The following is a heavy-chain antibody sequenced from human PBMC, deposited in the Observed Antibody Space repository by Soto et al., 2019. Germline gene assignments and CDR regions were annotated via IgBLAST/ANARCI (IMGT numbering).Heavy chain of an antibody. CDR1: GFSLSTSGVG. D-gene: IGHD7-27*01. CDR2: IYWDDDK. Sequence: QITLKESGPPLVKPTQTLTLTCTFSGFSLSTSGVGVGWIRQPPGKALEWLGLIYWDDDKRYSPSLKSRLTINKDHSKNQVVLTMTNMDPVDTATYYCAHSLIPNWGSRGAFDYWGQGTLVTVSS. J-gene: IGHJ4*02. CDR3: AHSLIPNWGSRGAFDY. V-gene: IGHV2-5*02.